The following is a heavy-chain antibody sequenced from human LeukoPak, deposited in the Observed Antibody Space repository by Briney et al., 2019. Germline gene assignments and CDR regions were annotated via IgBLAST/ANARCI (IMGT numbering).Heavy chain of an antibody. D-gene: IGHD4-17*01. J-gene: IGHJ3*02. CDR3: ARPTTTVTIYDAFDI. CDR1: GYSISSGYY. V-gene: IGHV4-38-2*01. Sequence: SETLSLTCAVSGYSISSGYYWGWIRQPPGKGLEWIGSIYHSGSTYYNPSLKSRVTISVDTSKNQFSLKLSSVTAADRAVYYCARPTTTVTIYDAFDIWGQGTTVTVSS. CDR2: IYHSGST.